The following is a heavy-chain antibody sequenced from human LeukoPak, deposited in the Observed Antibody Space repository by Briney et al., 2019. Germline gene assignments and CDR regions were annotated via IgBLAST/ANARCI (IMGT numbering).Heavy chain of an antibody. CDR1: GGSISSGGYY. CDR3: ARYSSGWYYFDY. CDR2: IYYSGST. D-gene: IGHD6-19*01. V-gene: IGHV4-31*03. Sequence: SETLSLTCTVSGGSISSGGYYWSWIRQHPGKGLEWIGYIYYSGSTYYNPSLKSRVTIPVDTSKNQFSLKLSSVTAADTAVYYCARYSSGWYYFDYWGQGTLVTVSS. J-gene: IGHJ4*02.